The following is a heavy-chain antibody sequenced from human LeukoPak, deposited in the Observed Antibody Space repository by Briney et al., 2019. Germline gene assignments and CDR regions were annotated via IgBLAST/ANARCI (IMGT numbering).Heavy chain of an antibody. Sequence: PSETLSLTCTVSGGSISNYYWGWIRQPPGKGLEWIGYIIYTGSINYNPSLRGRVTISVDTSKSQFSLRLSSVTAADTAVYYCARSYSASYDSPAGWFDPWGQGTLVTVSS. J-gene: IGHJ5*02. CDR2: IIYTGSI. CDR1: GGSISNYY. V-gene: IGHV4-59*08. CDR3: ARSYSASYDSPAGWFDP. D-gene: IGHD3-22*01.